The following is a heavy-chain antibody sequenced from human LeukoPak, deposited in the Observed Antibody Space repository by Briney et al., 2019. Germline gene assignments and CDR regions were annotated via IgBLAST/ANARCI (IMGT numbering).Heavy chain of an antibody. CDR3: PIWKDYYMDV. D-gene: IGHD1-1*01. Sequence: SETLSLTCTVSGHSISSGYYWGWIRQPPGKGLEWIGSIYYSGSTYYNPSLKSRVTISVDTSKNQFSLKLSSVTAADTAVYYCPIWKDYYMDVWGKGTTVTVSS. J-gene: IGHJ6*03. V-gene: IGHV4-38-2*02. CDR2: IYYSGST. CDR1: GHSISSGYY.